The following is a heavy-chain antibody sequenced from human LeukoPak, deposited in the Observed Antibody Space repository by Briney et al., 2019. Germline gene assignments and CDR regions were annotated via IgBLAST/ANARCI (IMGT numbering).Heavy chain of an antibody. Sequence: GGSLRLSCAASGFTFSDYGMHWVRQAPGKGLEWVAVISYDGKNQYYADSVKGRFTISRDSSKNTLYLQMNSLRVEDTAVYYCAKSNGYRSGGNCYSNYWGQGTLVTVSS. V-gene: IGHV3-30*18. D-gene: IGHD2-15*01. CDR1: GFTFSDYG. J-gene: IGHJ4*02. CDR3: AKSNGYRSGGNCYSNY. CDR2: ISYDGKNQ.